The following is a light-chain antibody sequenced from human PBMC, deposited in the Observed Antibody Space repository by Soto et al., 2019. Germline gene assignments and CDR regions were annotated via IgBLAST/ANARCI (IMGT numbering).Light chain of an antibody. V-gene: IGKV1D-8*01. CDR2: AAS. J-gene: IGKJ5*01. CDR3: QQYYSFPYT. Sequence: VIWLTQSPSLLSSSTGGRLTISCRISHGISSYLAWYQQKPGQAPELLIYAASTLHSGVPSRFSGSGSGTDFTLTISCLQPEDFATYYCQQYYSFPYTFGQGTRLEIK. CDR1: HGISSY.